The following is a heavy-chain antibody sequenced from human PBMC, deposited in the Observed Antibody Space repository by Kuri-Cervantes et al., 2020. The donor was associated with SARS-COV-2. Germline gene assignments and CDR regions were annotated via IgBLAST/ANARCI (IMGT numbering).Heavy chain of an antibody. CDR1: GASISSSTYY. V-gene: IGHV4-39*07. J-gene: IGHJ4*02. CDR3: ARENWNYFDY. CDR2: IYESGDT. Sequence: ESLKISCTVSGASISSSTYYWGWIRQSPGKGLEWLGSIYESGDTYYSSSLKSRLSLSVDTSKNQFSLKLSSVTAADTAVYYCARENWNYFDYWGQGTLVTVSS. D-gene: IGHD1-1*01.